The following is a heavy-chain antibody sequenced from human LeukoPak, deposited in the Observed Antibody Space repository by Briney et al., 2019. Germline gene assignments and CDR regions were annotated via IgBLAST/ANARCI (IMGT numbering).Heavy chain of an antibody. V-gene: IGHV3-9*01. CDR2: ISWNSGSI. D-gene: IGHD4/OR15-4a*01. CDR3: AKDSLTYPFDY. CDR1: GFTFDDYA. J-gene: IGHJ4*02. Sequence: HPGGSLRLSCAASGFTFDDYAMHWVRQAPGKGLEWVSGISWNSGSIGYADSVKGRFTISRDNAKNSLYLQMNSLRAEDTALYYCAKDSLTYPFDYWGQGTLVTVSS.